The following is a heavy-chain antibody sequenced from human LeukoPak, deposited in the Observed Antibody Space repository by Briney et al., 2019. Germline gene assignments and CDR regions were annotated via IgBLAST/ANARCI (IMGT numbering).Heavy chain of an antibody. J-gene: IGHJ4*02. CDR2: IYTSGST. CDR3: ATTGGYCSSTSCTLFDY. Sequence: SETLSLTCTVSGGSISSGSYYWSWIRQPAGKGLEWIGRIYTSGSTNYNPSLKSRVTISVDTSKNQFSLKLSSVTAADTAVYYCATTGGYCSSTSCTLFDYWGQGTLVTVSS. V-gene: IGHV4-61*02. D-gene: IGHD2-2*01. CDR1: GGSISSGSYY.